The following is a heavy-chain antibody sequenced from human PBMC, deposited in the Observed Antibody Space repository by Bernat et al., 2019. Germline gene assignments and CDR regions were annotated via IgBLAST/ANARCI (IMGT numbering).Heavy chain of an antibody. D-gene: IGHD6-19*01. CDR1: GFTFSSYS. V-gene: IGHV3-21*01. J-gene: IGHJ4*02. Sequence: VQLVESGGGVVQPGRSLRLSCAASGFTFSSYSMNWVRQAPGKGLDWVSSISSSSSYIYYADSVKGRFTISRDNAKNSLYLQMNSLRAVDTAVYFCARGDSSGWYRAGYYFDYWGQGTLVTVSS. CDR3: ARGDSSGWYRAGYYFDY. CDR2: ISSSSSYI.